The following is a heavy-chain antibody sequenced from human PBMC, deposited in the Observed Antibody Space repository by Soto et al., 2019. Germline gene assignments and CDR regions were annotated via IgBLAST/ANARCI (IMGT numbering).Heavy chain of an antibody. J-gene: IGHJ4*01. CDR1: GFTFSNYG. CDR2: ISYDGKKK. CDR3: AKSSRDSNWYDFDY. V-gene: IGHV3-30*05. Sequence: GGSLRLSCAASGFTFSNYGMHWVRQAPGKGLEWVALISYDGKKKYYADSVKGRFTISRDNSKNTLYLQMSSLRAEGTALYYCAKSSRDSNWYDFDYWGQGTLVTFSS. D-gene: IGHD6-13*01.